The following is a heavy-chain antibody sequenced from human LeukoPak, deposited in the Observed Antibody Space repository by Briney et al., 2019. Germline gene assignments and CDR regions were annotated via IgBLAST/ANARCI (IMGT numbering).Heavy chain of an antibody. CDR2: MSYDGSNK. CDR1: GFTFSSYG. CDR3: AKIPIVGPGGY. V-gene: IGHV3-30*18. J-gene: IGHJ4*02. Sequence: GRSLRLSCAASGFTFSSYGMHWARQAPGKGLEWVAVMSYDGSNKYYADSVKGRFTISRDNSKNTLYPQMNSLRAEDTAVYYCAKIPIVGPGGYWGQGTLVTVSS. D-gene: IGHD1-26*01.